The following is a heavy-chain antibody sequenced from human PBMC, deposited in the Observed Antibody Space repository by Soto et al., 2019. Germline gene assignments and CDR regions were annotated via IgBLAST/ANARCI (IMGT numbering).Heavy chain of an antibody. CDR2: IIPIFGTA. Sequence: SVKVSCKASGGTFSSYAISWVRQAPGQGLEWMGGIIPIFGTANYAQKFQGRVTITADESTSTAYMELSGLRSEDTAVYYCARELEDCISTSCYEDYYYYHGMDVWG. CDR1: GGTFSSYA. V-gene: IGHV1-69*13. J-gene: IGHJ6*02. CDR3: ARELEDCISTSCYEDYYYYHGMDV. D-gene: IGHD2-2*01.